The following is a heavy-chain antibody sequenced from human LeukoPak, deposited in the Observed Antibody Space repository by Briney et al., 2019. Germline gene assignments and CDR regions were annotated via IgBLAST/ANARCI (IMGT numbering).Heavy chain of an antibody. CDR2: INWNGGST. D-gene: IGHD3-22*01. Sequence: GSPRLSCAASGFTFDDYGMSWVGQAPGKGLEWVSGINWNGGSTGYADSVKGQFTTSRDNAKNSLYLQMNSLRAEDTALYYCARSDDYYDSSGYYQFDYWGQGPLITVAS. V-gene: IGHV3-20*04. J-gene: IGHJ4*02. CDR3: ARSDDYYDSSGYYQFDY. CDR1: GFTFDDYG.